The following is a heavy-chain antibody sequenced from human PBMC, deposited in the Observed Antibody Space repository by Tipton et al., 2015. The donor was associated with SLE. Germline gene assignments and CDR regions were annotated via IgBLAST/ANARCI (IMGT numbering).Heavy chain of an antibody. J-gene: IGHJ3*02. D-gene: IGHD2-15*01. V-gene: IGHV4-59*01. CDR3: ARGRYCSGGSCYSGDAFDI. CDR2: IYYSGST. Sequence: TLSLTCTVSGGSISSYYWSWIRQPPGKGLEWIGYIYYSGSTNYNPSLKSRVTISVETSTNQFSLKLSSVTAADTAVYYCARGRYCSGGSCYSGDAFDIWGQGTLVTVSS. CDR1: GGSISSYY.